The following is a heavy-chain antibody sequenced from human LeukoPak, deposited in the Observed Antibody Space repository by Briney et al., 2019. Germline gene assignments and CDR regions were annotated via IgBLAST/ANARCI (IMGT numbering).Heavy chain of an antibody. D-gene: IGHD6-19*01. CDR3: ARGLGTVAVALDYYGMDV. V-gene: IGHV4-59*01. Sequence: KPSETLSLTCTVSGGSISSYYWSWIRQPPGKGLEWIGYIYYSGSTNYNPSLKSRVTISVDTSKNQFSLKLSSVTAADTAVYYCARGLGTVAVALDYYGMDVWGQGTTVTVSS. CDR2: IYYSGST. J-gene: IGHJ6*02. CDR1: GGSISSYY.